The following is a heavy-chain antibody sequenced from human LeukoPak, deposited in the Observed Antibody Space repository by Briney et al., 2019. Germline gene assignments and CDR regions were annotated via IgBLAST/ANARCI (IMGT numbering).Heavy chain of an antibody. D-gene: IGHD5-18*01. V-gene: IGHV3-49*04. Sequence: GGSLRLSCTVSGFTFGDHAMSWVRQAPGKGLEWVGFIRSKTYGGTTEYAASVKGRFIISRDDSTSIAYLQMYSLKTEDTAVYYCTRGPIQLWLYHGMDVWGQGTTVTVSS. CDR1: GFTFGDHA. J-gene: IGHJ6*02. CDR2: IRSKTYGGTT. CDR3: TRGPIQLWLYHGMDV.